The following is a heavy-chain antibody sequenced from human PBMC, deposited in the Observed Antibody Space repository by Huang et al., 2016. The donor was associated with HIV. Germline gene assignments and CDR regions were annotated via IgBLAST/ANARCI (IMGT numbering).Heavy chain of an antibody. Sequence: QLLLQESGPGLVKPSEALALTCAVSGGSIRSSDYHWGWIRQPPGKGREWIGSIYYKGSPHYRPYLKRRVTIAVDTSKNLFFLNLTSMTAADTAVYYCARHREGPVAYYSGWGSHLNYMDVWGRGRTVVVSS. D-gene: IGHD3-10*01. CDR2: IYYKGSP. V-gene: IGHV4-39*01. CDR3: ARHREGPVAYYSGWGSHLNYMDV. CDR1: GGSIRSSDYH. J-gene: IGHJ6*03.